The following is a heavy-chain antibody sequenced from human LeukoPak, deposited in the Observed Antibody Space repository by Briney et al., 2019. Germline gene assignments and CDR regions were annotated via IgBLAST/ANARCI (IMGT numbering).Heavy chain of an antibody. CDR3: AKGQSYYDSSGSGI. V-gene: IGHV3-23*01. D-gene: IGHD3-22*01. CDR2: ISGSGGST. CDR1: GFTFSSYA. Sequence: GGSLRLSCAASGFTFSSYAMSWVRQAPGKGLEWVSAISGSGGSTYYADSVKGRFTVSRDNSKNTLYLQMNSLRAEDTAVYYCAKGQSYYDSSGSGIWGQGTMVTVSS. J-gene: IGHJ3*02.